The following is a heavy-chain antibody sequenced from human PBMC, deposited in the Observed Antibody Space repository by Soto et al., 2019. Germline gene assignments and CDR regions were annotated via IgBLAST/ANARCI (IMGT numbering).Heavy chain of an antibody. V-gene: IGHV1-69*06. J-gene: IGHJ4*02. CDR1: GYTFTSYG. CDR3: ARRDGYNRNSPFDY. D-gene: IGHD5-12*01. Sequence: SVKFSCKASGYTFTSYGISWVRQALGQGLEWMGGIIPIFGTANYAQKFQGRVTITADKSTSTAYMELSSLRSEDTAVYYCARRDGYNRNSPFDYWGQGTLVTVSS. CDR2: IIPIFGTA.